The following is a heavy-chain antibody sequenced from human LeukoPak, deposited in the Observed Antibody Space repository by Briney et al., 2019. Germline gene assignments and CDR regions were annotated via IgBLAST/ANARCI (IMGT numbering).Heavy chain of an antibody. V-gene: IGHV1-2*02. J-gene: IGHJ4*02. CDR1: GYTFTGYY. D-gene: IGHD3-9*01. Sequence: ASVKVSCKASGYTFTGYYMHWVRQAPGQGLERMGWINPNSGGTNYAQKFQGRVTMTRDTSISTAYMELSRLRSDDTAVYYCARGALDVLTGYYTLDRFDYWGQGTLVTVSS. CDR3: ARGALDVLTGYYTLDRFDY. CDR2: INPNSGGT.